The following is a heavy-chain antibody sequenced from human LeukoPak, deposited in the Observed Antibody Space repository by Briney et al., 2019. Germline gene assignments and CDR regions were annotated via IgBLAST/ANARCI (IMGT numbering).Heavy chain of an antibody. V-gene: IGHV3-21*01. CDR1: GFTFSSYS. CDR2: ISSSSSYI. D-gene: IGHD2-2*01. J-gene: IGHJ5*02. CDR3: ARDSNIVVVPAAVQGWFDP. Sequence: SGGSLRLSCAASGFTFSSYSMNWVRQAPGKGLEWVSSISSSSSYIYYADSVKGRFTISRDNAKNSLYLQMNSLRAEDTAVYYCARDSNIVVVPAAVQGWFDPWGQGTLVTVSS.